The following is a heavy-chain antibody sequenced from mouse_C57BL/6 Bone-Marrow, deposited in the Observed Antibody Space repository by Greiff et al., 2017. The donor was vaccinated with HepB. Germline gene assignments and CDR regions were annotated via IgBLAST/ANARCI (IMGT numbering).Heavy chain of an antibody. CDR3: ARSYSNYGMDY. CDR2: IRNKANGYTT. CDR1: GFTFTDYY. V-gene: IGHV7-3*01. J-gene: IGHJ4*01. D-gene: IGHD2-5*01. Sequence: EVKLMESGGGLVQPGGSLSLSCAASGFTFTDYYMSWVRQPPGKALEWLGFIRNKANGYTTEYSASVKGRFTISRDNSQSILYLQMNALRAEDSATYYCARSYSNYGMDYWGQGTSVTVSS.